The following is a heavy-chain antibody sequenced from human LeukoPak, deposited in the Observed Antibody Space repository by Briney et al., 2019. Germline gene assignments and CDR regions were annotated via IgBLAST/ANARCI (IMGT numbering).Heavy chain of an antibody. J-gene: IGHJ5*02. Sequence: PSETLSLTCTVSGGSISSYCWSWIRQPAGKGLEWIGRIYTSGSTNYNPPLKSRITMSVDTSKNQFSLKLSSVTAADTAVYYCARDGHYYDSSAPTFGNWFDPWGQGILVTVSS. V-gene: IGHV4-4*07. CDR3: ARDGHYYDSSAPTFGNWFDP. D-gene: IGHD3-22*01. CDR2: IYTSGST. CDR1: GGSISSYC.